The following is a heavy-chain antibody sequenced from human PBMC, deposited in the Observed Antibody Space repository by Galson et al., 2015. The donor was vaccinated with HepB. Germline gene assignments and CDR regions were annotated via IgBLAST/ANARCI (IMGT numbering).Heavy chain of an antibody. D-gene: IGHD5-12*01. Sequence: SVKVSCKASGYTFTSYDINWVRQATGQGLEWMGWMNPNSGGTNYAQKFQGRVTMTRDTSISTAYMELSRLRSDDTAVYYCARLWGNSLEAYGMDVWGQGTTVTVSS. V-gene: IGHV1-2*02. CDR3: ARLWGNSLEAYGMDV. CDR2: MNPNSGGT. J-gene: IGHJ6*02. CDR1: GYTFTSYD.